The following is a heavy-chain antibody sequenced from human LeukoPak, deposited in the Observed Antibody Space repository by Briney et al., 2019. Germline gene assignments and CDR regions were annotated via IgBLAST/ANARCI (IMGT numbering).Heavy chain of an antibody. CDR2: INPNSGGT. Sequence: GASVKVSCKASGYTFTGYYMHWVRQAPGQGREWMGCINPNSGGTNCARKVQGRVTMTRDTSISTGYMELSRLRSDDTAVYYCARGRRHYDSSDYYYEGDGFDIWGQGTMVTVSS. V-gene: IGHV1-2*02. CDR1: GYTFTGYY. D-gene: IGHD3-22*01. J-gene: IGHJ3*02. CDR3: ARGRRHYDSSDYYYEGDGFDI.